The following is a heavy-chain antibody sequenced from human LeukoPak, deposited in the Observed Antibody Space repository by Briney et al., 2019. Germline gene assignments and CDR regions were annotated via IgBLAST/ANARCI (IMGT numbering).Heavy chain of an antibody. CDR2: INPNSGGT. J-gene: IGHJ4*02. CDR1: GYTFTGYY. V-gene: IGHV1-2*06. Sequence: ASVKVSCKASGYTFTGYYMHWVRQAPGQGLEWMGRINPNSGGTNYAQKFQGRVTMTRDTSNSTAYMELSRLRSDDTAVYYCASISAGYCSGGSCYQHDYWGQGTLVTVSS. D-gene: IGHD2-15*01. CDR3: ASISAGYCSGGSCYQHDY.